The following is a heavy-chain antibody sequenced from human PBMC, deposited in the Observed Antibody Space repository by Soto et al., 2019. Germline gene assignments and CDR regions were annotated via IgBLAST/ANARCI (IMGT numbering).Heavy chain of an antibody. V-gene: IGHV3-30*18. Sequence: QVQLVESGGGVVQPGRSLRLSCAASGFTFSSYGMQWVRQAPGKGLEWVAVISYDGSNKYYADSVKGRFTISRDNSKNTLYLQMNSLRAEDTAVYYCAKEGITIFWDYWGQGTLVTVSS. J-gene: IGHJ4*02. CDR2: ISYDGSNK. CDR3: AKEGITIFWDY. CDR1: GFTFSSYG. D-gene: IGHD3-9*01.